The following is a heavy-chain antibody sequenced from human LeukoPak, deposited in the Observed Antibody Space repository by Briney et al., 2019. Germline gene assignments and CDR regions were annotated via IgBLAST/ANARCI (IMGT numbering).Heavy chain of an antibody. Sequence: GRSLRLSCAASGFTFSSYGMHWVRQAPGKGLEWVAVISYDGSNKYYADSVKGRFTISRDNSKNTLYLQMNSLRAEDTAVYYRAKVPTQLLWFGESHGTFFDYWGQGTLVTVSS. V-gene: IGHV3-30*18. J-gene: IGHJ4*02. CDR2: ISYDGSNK. CDR3: AKVPTQLLWFGESHGTFFDY. CDR1: GFTFSSYG. D-gene: IGHD3-10*01.